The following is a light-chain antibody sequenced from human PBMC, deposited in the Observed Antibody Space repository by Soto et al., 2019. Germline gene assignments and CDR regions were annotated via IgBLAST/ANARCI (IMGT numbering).Light chain of an antibody. CDR3: QQYDSYPLT. CDR2: AAS. V-gene: IGKV1D-16*01. J-gene: IGKJ4*01. Sequence: DIQMTQSPSSLSASVGDRVTITCRASQGISSWLAWYQQKPEKALKSLIFAASNLQSGVPSRFSGSGSGTEFTLTISSLQPEDFAIYYCQQYDSYPLTFGGGTKVEIK. CDR1: QGISSW.